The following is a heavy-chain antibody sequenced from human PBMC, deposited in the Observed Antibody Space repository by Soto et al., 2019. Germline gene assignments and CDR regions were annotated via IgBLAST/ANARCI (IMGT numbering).Heavy chain of an antibody. CDR2: INHNGNN. CDR3: ARGGSNDWQVAFDI. V-gene: IGHV4-34*01. J-gene: IGHJ3*02. CDR1: GGSFSTYY. D-gene: IGHD3-9*01. Sequence: PSETLSLSCVVSGGSFSTYYYSWFRQPPGKGLEWIGEINHNGNNNYSPSLKSRVTMSLDTSKNQFSLKLTSVTAADTAVYYCARGGSNDWQVAFDIWGQGTMVTVSS.